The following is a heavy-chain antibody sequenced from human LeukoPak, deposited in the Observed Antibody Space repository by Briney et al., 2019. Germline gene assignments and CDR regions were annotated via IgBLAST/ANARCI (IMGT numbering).Heavy chain of an antibody. D-gene: IGHD1-7*01. CDR1: GFTFSNFW. CDR2: INADGSGT. V-gene: IGHV3-74*01. CDR3: AKDRVWNSLDS. J-gene: IGHJ4*02. Sequence: PGGSPRLSCAASGFTFSNFWMNWVRQAPGKGLVWVSRINADGSGTTYADSVKGRFTISRDNAKNTLYLQMNSLKNDDTAVYYCAKDRVWNSLDSWGQGTLVTVSS.